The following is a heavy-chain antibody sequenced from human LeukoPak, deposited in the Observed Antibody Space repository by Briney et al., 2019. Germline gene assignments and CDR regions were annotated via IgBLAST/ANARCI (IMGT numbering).Heavy chain of an antibody. CDR3: ARDRPGTGIAGDWFDP. D-gene: IGHD6-13*01. V-gene: IGHV1-18*01. CDR1: GYTLTSYG. CDR2: ISAYNGNT. Sequence: ASVKVSCKASGYTLTSYGISWVRQAPGQGLEWMGWISAYNGNTNYAQKLQGRVTMTTDTSTSTAYMELRSLRSDDTAVYYCARDRPGTGIAGDWFDPWGQGTLVTVSS. J-gene: IGHJ5*02.